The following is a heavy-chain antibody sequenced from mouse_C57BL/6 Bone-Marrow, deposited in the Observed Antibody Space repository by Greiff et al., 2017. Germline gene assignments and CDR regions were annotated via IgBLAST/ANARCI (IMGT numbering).Heavy chain of an antibody. CDR2: ISNGGGST. D-gene: IGHD2-3*01. CDR3: ARRWLLYYAMDY. CDR1: GFTFSDYY. J-gene: IGHJ4*01. V-gene: IGHV5-12*01. Sequence: EVMLVESGGGLVQPGGSLKLSCAASGFTFSDYYMYWVRQTPEKRLEWVAYISNGGGSTYYPDTVKGRFTISRDTAKNTLYLQMSRLKSEDTAMYYCARRWLLYYAMDYWGQGTSVTVSS.